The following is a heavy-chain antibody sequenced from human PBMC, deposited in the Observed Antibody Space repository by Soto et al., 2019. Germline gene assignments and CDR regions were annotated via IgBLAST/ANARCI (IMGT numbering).Heavy chain of an antibody. Sequence: PGGSLRLSCAASGFTFSSYGMHWVRQAPGKGLEWVAVIWYDGSNKYYADSVKGRFTISRDNSKNTLYLQMNSLRAEDTAVYYCARDAPGTDYCSGGSCYRKFWYYYYGMDVWGQGTTVTVSS. CDR3: ARDAPGTDYCSGGSCYRKFWYYYYGMDV. CDR2: IWYDGSNK. V-gene: IGHV3-33*01. CDR1: GFTFSSYG. J-gene: IGHJ6*02. D-gene: IGHD2-15*01.